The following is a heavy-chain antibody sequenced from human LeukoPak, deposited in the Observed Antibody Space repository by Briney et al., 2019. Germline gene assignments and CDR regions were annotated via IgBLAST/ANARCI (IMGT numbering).Heavy chain of an antibody. Sequence: ASVKVSCEASGYTFTGYYMHWVRQAPGQGLEWMGWINPNSGGTNYAQKFQGRVTMTRDTSISTAYMELSRLRSDDTAVYYCARDSRIVGATLFDYWGQGTLVTVPS. CDR2: INPNSGGT. CDR3: ARDSRIVGATLFDY. D-gene: IGHD1-26*01. J-gene: IGHJ4*02. CDR1: GYTFTGYY. V-gene: IGHV1-2*02.